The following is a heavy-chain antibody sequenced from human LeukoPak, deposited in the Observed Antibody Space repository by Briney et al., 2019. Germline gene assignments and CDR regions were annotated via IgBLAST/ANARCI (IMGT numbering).Heavy chain of an antibody. V-gene: IGHV3-23*01. CDR3: ANHPITMVRGVAYYYGMDA. D-gene: IGHD3-10*01. J-gene: IGHJ6*02. CDR2: ISGSGGST. Sequence: GGSLRLSCAASGFTFSSYAMSWVRQAPGKGLEWVSAISGSGGSTYYADSVKGRFTISRDNSKNTLYLQMNSLRAEDTAVYYFANHPITMVRGVAYYYGMDAWGQGTTVTVSS. CDR1: GFTFSSYA.